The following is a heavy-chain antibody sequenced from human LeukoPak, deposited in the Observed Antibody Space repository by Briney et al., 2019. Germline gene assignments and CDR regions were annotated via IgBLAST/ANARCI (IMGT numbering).Heavy chain of an antibody. D-gene: IGHD4-17*01. J-gene: IGHJ6*02. CDR1: GFTFSNYC. CDR3: TKDKGYGDYYYYYGMDV. Sequence: GGSLRLSCAASGFTFSNYCMHWVRQAPGKGLEWVTGISYDGTSQYYADSVKGRFTISRDNSRNTMFLQMNSLRAEDTALYYCTKDKGYGDYYYYYGMDVWGQGTTVTVSS. V-gene: IGHV3-30*18. CDR2: ISYDGTSQ.